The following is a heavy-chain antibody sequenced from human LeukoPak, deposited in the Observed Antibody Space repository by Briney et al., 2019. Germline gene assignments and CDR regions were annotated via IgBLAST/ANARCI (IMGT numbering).Heavy chain of an antibody. J-gene: IGHJ3*02. Sequence: SETLSLTCTVSGGSIKSYYWSWIRQPPGKGLEWIGYIYYSGSTYYNPSLKSRVTISVDTSKNQFSLKLSSVTAADTAVYYCAREVMDDAFDIWGQGTMVTVSS. CDR2: IYYSGST. CDR1: GGSIKSYY. V-gene: IGHV4-59*12. CDR3: AREVMDDAFDI. D-gene: IGHD3-16*01.